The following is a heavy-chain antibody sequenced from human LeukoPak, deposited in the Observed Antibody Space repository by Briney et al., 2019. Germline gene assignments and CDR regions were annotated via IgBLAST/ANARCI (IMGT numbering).Heavy chain of an antibody. CDR2: ISSSSSYI. V-gene: IGHV3-21*01. CDR3: ARFRATITYGASDY. CDR1: GFTFSSYS. D-gene: IGHD5-12*01. Sequence: GGSLRLSCAASGFTFSSYSMNWVRQAPGKGLEEVSSISSSSSYIYYADSVKGRFTISRDNAKNSLYLQMNSLRAEDTAVYYCARFRATITYGASDYWGQGTLVTVSS. J-gene: IGHJ4*02.